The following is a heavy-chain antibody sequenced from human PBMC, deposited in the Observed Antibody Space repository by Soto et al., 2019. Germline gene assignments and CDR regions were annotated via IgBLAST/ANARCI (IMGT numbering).Heavy chain of an antibody. V-gene: IGHV3-21*01. Sequence: GGSLRLSCAASGFTFSSYSMNWVRQAPGKGLEWVSSISSSSSYIYYAGSVKGRFTISRDNAKNSLYLQMNSLRAEDTAVYYCARVTYYYDSSGYLPFDYWGQGTLVTAPQ. CDR1: GFTFSSYS. D-gene: IGHD3-22*01. CDR3: ARVTYYYDSSGYLPFDY. J-gene: IGHJ4*02. CDR2: ISSSSSYI.